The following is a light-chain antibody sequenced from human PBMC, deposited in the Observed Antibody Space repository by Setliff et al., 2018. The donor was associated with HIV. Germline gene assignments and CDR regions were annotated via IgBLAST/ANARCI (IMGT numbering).Light chain of an antibody. Sequence: SYELTQPPSVSVAPGKTARITCGGNNIGSKSVHWYQQKPGQAPVLVIYYDSDRPSGIPERFSGSNSGNTATLTISRVEAGDEADYYCQVWDSSSDHDVFGTGTKV. CDR1: NIGSKS. J-gene: IGLJ1*01. V-gene: IGLV3-21*04. CDR3: QVWDSSSDHDV. CDR2: YDS.